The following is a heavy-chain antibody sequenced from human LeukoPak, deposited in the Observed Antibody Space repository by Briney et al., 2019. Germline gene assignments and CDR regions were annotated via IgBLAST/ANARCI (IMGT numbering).Heavy chain of an antibody. CDR2: ISYDGSNK. CDR1: GFTFSSYG. V-gene: IGHV3-30*18. D-gene: IGHD2-21*01. Sequence: GGSLRLSCAASGFTFSSYGMHWVRQAPGKGLEWVAVISYDGSNKYYADSVKGRFTISRDDSKNTLYLQMNSLRAEDTAVYYWAKDRASLPRVYYYYYGMDVWGQGTTVTVSS. CDR3: AKDRASLPRVYYYYYGMDV. J-gene: IGHJ6*02.